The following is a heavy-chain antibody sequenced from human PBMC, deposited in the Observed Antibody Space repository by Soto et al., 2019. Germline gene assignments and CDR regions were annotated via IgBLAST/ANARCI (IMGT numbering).Heavy chain of an antibody. D-gene: IGHD3-9*01. CDR1: GVSISSGGFS. Sequence: SETLSLTCAVSGVSISSGGFSWSWIRQPPGKGLECIGYMFPSGITNYNPSLKNRVNISVDKSRNQFSLKLGSVTAADTAVYYCARGLRYFDWLLSNVQGLQLRYYFDYWGQGTLVTVSS. CDR3: ARGLRYFDWLLSNVQGLQLRYYFDY. V-gene: IGHV4-30-2*01. J-gene: IGHJ4*02. CDR2: MFPSGIT.